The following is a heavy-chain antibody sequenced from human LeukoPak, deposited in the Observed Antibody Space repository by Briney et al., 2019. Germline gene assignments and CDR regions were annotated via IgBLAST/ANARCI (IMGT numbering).Heavy chain of an antibody. Sequence: SETLSLTCTVSGGSISSGGYYWSWIRQHPGKGLEWIGYIYYSGSTYYNPSLKSRVTISVDTSKNRFSLKLSSVTAADTAVYYCARHKLGYGSDWFDPWGQGTLVTVSS. CDR2: IYYSGST. CDR1: GGSISSGGYY. CDR3: ARHKLGYGSDWFDP. J-gene: IGHJ5*02. V-gene: IGHV4-31*03. D-gene: IGHD4-17*01.